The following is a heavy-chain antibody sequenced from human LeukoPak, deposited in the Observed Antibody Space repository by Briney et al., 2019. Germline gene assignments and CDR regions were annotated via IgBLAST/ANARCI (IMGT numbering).Heavy chain of an antibody. V-gene: IGHV3-53*01. J-gene: IGHJ5*02. CDR1: GFTLSAEY. CDR2: IYNGGGT. Sequence: PGGSLRLSCAAFGFTLSAEYMSWVRQAPGRGLEWVSVIYNGGGTYYANSVKGRFTISRDTTKNTLFLQLSSLRAEDTAMYHCARGGPAYGGNHNWFDPWGQGTLVTVSS. D-gene: IGHD4-23*01. CDR3: ARGGPAYGGNHNWFDP.